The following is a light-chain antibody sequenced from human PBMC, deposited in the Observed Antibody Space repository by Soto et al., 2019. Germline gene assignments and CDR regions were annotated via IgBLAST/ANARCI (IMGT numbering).Light chain of an antibody. V-gene: IGKV1-5*03. Sequence: DIQMSQSPSTLSASVGDTVTISCRASRSLTRWLAWYQQKPGKAPETLIYETSILQSRVPSRFSAGGSGTDFTITISGLQPDDIDTYYYQQYSTLWTFGQGTRVELK. CDR1: RSLTRW. J-gene: IGKJ1*01. CDR2: ETS. CDR3: QQYSTLWT.